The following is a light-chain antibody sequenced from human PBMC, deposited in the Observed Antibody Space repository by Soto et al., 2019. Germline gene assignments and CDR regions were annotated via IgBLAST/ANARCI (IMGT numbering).Light chain of an antibody. CDR2: GAS. Sequence: EIVMTQSPATLSVSPGERAKLSCRASQSVSSNLAWYQQKPGQAPRLLIYGASTRATGIPERFSGIGSGTEFTLTISRLPSEDLAVYYCQQYDNWLRTFGQGTKLEIK. CDR1: QSVSSN. V-gene: IGKV3-15*01. CDR3: QQYDNWLRT. J-gene: IGKJ2*01.